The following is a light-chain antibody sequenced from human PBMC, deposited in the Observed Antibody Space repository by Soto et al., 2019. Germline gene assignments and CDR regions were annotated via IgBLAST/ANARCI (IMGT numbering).Light chain of an antibody. Sequence: DIQLTQSPSSLSASVGDRVTITCQASQDISNYLNWYQQKPGKAPKLLIYDASNLETGVPSWFSGSGSGTDFIFSISGLQPEDIATYYCQQYDDLVTFGGGTKVEIK. CDR2: DAS. J-gene: IGKJ4*01. V-gene: IGKV1-33*01. CDR1: QDISNY. CDR3: QQYDDLVT.